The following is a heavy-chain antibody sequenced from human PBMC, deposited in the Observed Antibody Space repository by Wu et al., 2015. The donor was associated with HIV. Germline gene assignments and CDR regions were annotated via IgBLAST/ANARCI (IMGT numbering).Heavy chain of an antibody. D-gene: IGHD3-16*02. Sequence: QVQLLQSGAEVKRPGSSVKVSCTASGATFRTYAISWVRQAPGQGLEWMGGIIPIFGTANYAQRFQGRVTITADVSTTTAYMELSRLRSEDTALYFCARDLGRLGELSSKAFDIWGQGTMVTVSA. CDR2: IIPIFGTA. V-gene: IGHV1-69*12. J-gene: IGHJ3*02. CDR1: GATFRTYA. CDR3: ARDLGRLGELSSKAFDI.